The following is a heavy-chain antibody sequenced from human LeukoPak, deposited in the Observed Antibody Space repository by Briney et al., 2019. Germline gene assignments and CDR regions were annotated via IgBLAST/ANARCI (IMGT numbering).Heavy chain of an antibody. CDR3: AKTTHYDSSNDY. V-gene: IGHV3-9*01. Sequence: PGGSLRLSCAASGFTFDDYAMHWVRQAPGKGLEWVSGISWNSGTIGYADSVKGRFTISRDNAKNSLYLQMNSLRAEDTAIYYCAKTTHYDSSNDYWGQGTLVTVSS. CDR1: GFTFDDYA. D-gene: IGHD3-22*01. CDR2: ISWNSGTI. J-gene: IGHJ4*02.